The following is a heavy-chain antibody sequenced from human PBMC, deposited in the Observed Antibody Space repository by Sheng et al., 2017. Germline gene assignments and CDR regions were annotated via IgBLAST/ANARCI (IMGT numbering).Heavy chain of an antibody. CDR2: ISSSSTTI. D-gene: IGHD4-17*01. Sequence: EVQLVESGGGLGQPGGSLRLSCVASGFTFSSYEMNWVRQAPGKGLEWVSYISSSSTTIYYADSVKGRFTISRDNAKNSLYLQMNSLRVEDTAVYYCARDPYGGISDTFDIWGQGTMVTVSS. J-gene: IGHJ3*02. V-gene: IGHV3-48*03. CDR1: GFTFSSYE. CDR3: ARDPYGGISDTFDI.